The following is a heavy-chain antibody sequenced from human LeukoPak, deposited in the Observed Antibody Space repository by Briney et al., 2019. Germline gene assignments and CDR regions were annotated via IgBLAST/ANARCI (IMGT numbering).Heavy chain of an antibody. CDR2: IYVGGST. D-gene: IGHD3-22*01. CDR3: ARGGRGSAAVVAPRSFDI. Sequence: GGSLRLSCAASGFSVSSNYLSWVRQAPGKGLEWVSVIYVGGSTYYADSVKGRFTISRDNSKNTLYLQMNSLRAEDSALYYCARGGRGSAAVVAPRSFDIWGQGTMVTVSS. CDR1: GFSVSSNY. J-gene: IGHJ3*02. V-gene: IGHV3-53*01.